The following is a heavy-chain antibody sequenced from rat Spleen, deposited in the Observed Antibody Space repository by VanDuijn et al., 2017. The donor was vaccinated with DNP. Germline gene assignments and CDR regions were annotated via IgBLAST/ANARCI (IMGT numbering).Heavy chain of an antibody. Sequence: EVQLVESGGDLVQPGGSLKLSCAASGLTFSDYYMAWVRQTPKKGLEWVASISTVGDNSVYRDSVKGRFTISRDNAKNTQYLQMDSLRSEDTATYYCATSPGPNWFAYWGQGTLVTVSS. CDR3: ATSPGPNWFAY. CDR1: GLTFSDYY. CDR2: ISTVGDNS. V-gene: IGHV5S13*01. J-gene: IGHJ3*01. D-gene: IGHD1-4*01.